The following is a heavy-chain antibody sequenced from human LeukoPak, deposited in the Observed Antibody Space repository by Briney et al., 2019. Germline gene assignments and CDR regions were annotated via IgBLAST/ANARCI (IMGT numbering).Heavy chain of an antibody. J-gene: IGHJ5*02. CDR2: IYAGDSDT. V-gene: IGHV5-51*01. CDR1: GYSFTSYW. CDR3: ARHPHYYDFWSGYYTSNWFDP. D-gene: IGHD3-3*01. Sequence: GESLKISCKGSGYSFTSYWIGWVRQMPGKGLEWMGIIYAGDSDTRYSPSFQGQVTISADKSISTAYLQWSSLKASDTAMYYCARHPHYYDFWSGYYTSNWFDPWGQGTLVTVSS.